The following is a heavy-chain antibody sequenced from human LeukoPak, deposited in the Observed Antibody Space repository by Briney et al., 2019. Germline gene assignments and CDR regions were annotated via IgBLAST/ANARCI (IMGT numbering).Heavy chain of an antibody. D-gene: IGHD6-19*01. V-gene: IGHV6-1*01. Sequence: SQTLSLTCAISGDSVSSNSAAWNWIRQSPSRGLEWLGRTYYRSKWYNDYAVSVKSRITINPDTSKNQFSLQLSSVTPEDTAVYYCARDAGSSGWYVPGYFDYWGQGTLVTVSS. J-gene: IGHJ4*02. CDR3: ARDAGSSGWYVPGYFDY. CDR2: TYYRSKWYN. CDR1: GDSVSSNSAA.